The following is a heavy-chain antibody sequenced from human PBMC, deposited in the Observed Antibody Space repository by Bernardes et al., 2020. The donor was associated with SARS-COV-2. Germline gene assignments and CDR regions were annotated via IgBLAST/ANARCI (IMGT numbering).Heavy chain of an antibody. D-gene: IGHD3-10*01. CDR1: GDTFDKYA. Sequence: SVKVSCRTSGDTFDKYAINWVRLAPGQGLEWLGGTIPPHGSANYAQRFQDRVTITTDDSARTAYMELSSLRSDDTAMYYCATLPDTYGDFDYWGQGTLVTVSS. J-gene: IGHJ4*02. V-gene: IGHV1-69*05. CDR2: TIPPHGSA. CDR3: ATLPDTYGDFDY.